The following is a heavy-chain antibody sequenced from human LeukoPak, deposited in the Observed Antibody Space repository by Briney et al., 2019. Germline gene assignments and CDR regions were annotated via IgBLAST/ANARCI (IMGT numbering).Heavy chain of an antibody. Sequence: SETLSLTCAVSGGSISSSNWWSWVRQPPGKGLEWIGEIYHSGSTNYNPSLKSRVTISVDKSKNQFSLKLSSVTAADTAVYYCAMGGIAVAGTGVFDYWGQGTLVTVSS. J-gene: IGHJ4*02. D-gene: IGHD6-19*01. CDR1: GGSISSSNW. CDR2: IYHSGST. V-gene: IGHV4-4*02. CDR3: AMGGIAVAGTGVFDY.